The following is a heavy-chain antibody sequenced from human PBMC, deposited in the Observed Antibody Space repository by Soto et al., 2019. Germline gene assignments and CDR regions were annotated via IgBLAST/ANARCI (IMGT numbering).Heavy chain of an antibody. CDR3: AIGRDGYNNPWRIDC. CDR2: INPSGGST. J-gene: IGHJ4*02. D-gene: IGHD4-4*01. Sequence: QVQLVQSGAEVKKPGASVKVSCKASGYTFTSYYMHWVRQAPGQGLEWMGIINPSGGSTSYAQKFKGRVTMTRDTSTSTVYMELSSLRSEDTAVYYCAIGRDGYNNPWRIDCWGQGTLVTVSS. CDR1: GYTFTSYY. V-gene: IGHV1-46*03.